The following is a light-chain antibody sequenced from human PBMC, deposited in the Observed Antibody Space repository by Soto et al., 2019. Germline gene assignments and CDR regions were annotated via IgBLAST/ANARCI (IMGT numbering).Light chain of an antibody. V-gene: IGKV3-11*01. CDR1: QSVNSY. Sequence: EIVLTQSPATLSLSPGERATLSCRASQSVNSYLAWYQQKPGQAIRLLIYDASDRATGIPARFSGSGSGTDFTLTIISLEPEDFAVYYCQQRSNWPSLTFGGGTKVEIK. CDR3: QQRSNWPSLT. J-gene: IGKJ4*01. CDR2: DAS.